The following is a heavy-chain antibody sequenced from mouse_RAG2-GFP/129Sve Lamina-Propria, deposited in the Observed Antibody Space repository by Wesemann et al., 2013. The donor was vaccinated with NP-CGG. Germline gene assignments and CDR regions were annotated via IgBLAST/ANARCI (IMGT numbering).Heavy chain of an antibody. V-gene: IGHV6-3*01. J-gene: IGHJ2*01. CDR2: IRLKSDNYAT. D-gene: IGHD4-1*01. CDR3: TLTGTEGENYFDY. Sequence: EVKLEESGGGLVQPGGSMKLSCVASGFTFSNYWMNWVRQSPEKGLEWVAQIRLKSDNYATHYAESVKGRFTISRDDSKSSVYLQMNNLRAEDTGIYYCTLTGTEGENYFDYWGQGTTLTVSS. CDR1: GFTFSNYW.